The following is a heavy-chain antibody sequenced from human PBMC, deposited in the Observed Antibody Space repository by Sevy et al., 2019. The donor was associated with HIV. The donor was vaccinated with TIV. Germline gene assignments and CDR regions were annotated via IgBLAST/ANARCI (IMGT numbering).Heavy chain of an antibody. CDR3: ARGLPTYCDILGI. Sequence: SETLSLTCAVYGGSFSGYYWSWIRQPPGKGLEWIGEINHSGSTNYNPSLKSRVTISVDTSKNQFSLKLSSVTAADTAVYYCARGLPTYCDILGIWGQGTLVTVSS. D-gene: IGHD3-9*01. J-gene: IGHJ4*02. V-gene: IGHV4-34*01. CDR2: INHSGST. CDR1: GGSFSGYY.